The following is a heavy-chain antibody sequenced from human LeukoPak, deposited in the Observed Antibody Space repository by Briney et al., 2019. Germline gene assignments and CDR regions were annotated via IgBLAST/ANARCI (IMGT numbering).Heavy chain of an antibody. V-gene: IGHV4-39*01. Sequence: SETLSLTCTVSGGSISSSSYYWGWIRQPPGKGLEWIGSIYYSGSTYYNPSLKSRVTISVDTSKNQFSLKLSSVTAADTAVYYCAGGRRAVAGRRGTHFDYWGQGTLVTVSS. CDR3: AGGRRAVAGRRGTHFDY. D-gene: IGHD6-19*01. CDR1: GGSISSSSYY. CDR2: IYYSGST. J-gene: IGHJ4*02.